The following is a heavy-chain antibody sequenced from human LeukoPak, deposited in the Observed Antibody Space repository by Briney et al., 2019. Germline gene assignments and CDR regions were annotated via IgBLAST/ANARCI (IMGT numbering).Heavy chain of an antibody. CDR2: ISGSGGST. D-gene: IGHD3-22*01. V-gene: IGHV3-23*01. CDR1: GFTFSSYA. Sequence: GGSLRLSCAASGFTFSSYAMSWVRQAPGKGLEWVSAISGSGGSTYYADSVKGRFTISRDNSKNTLYLQMNSLRAEDTAVYYCAKDQDYYDSSGYYGSEWTWGQGTLVTVSS. J-gene: IGHJ5*02. CDR3: AKDQDYYDSSGYYGSEWT.